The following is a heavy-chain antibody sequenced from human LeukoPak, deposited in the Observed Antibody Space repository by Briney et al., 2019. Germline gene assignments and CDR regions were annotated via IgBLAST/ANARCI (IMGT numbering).Heavy chain of an antibody. D-gene: IGHD3-3*01. CDR1: GFTFSSYA. V-gene: IGHV3-23*01. J-gene: IGHJ5*02. CDR2: ISASGGSP. Sequence: GGSLRLSCAASGFTFSSYAMMWVRQAPGKGLDWVSTISASGGSPNYADSVKGRFTISRDNSKNTLFLQMNSLRAEDTALYYCAKGLREYDFWSGYATWGQGTLVTVSS. CDR3: AKGLREYDFWSGYAT.